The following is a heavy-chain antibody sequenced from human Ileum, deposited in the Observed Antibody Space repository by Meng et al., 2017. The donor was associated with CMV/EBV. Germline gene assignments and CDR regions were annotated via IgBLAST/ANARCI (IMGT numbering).Heavy chain of an antibody. D-gene: IGHD2-2*01. V-gene: IGHV4-31*03. CDR1: GGSIGSGGYY. Sequence: SETLSLTCIVSGGSIGSGGYYWSWIRQHPGKGLECIGYIYHSGTAYYSPSPKSRLTISVDTSKNQFSLDLRSMTAADTAVYYCAGGGRSHCDNTGCSPYTWFDSWGQGTLVTVSS. J-gene: IGHJ5*01. CDR3: AGGGRSHCDNTGCSPYTWFDS. CDR2: IYHSGTA.